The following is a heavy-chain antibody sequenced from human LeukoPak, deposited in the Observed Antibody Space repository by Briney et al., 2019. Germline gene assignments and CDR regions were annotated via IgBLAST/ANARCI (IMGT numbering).Heavy chain of an antibody. Sequence: SETLSLTCTVSGGSISSYYWSWIRQPAGKGLEWIGRIYTSGSTNYNPSLKSRVTMSVDTSKNQFSLKLSSVTAADTAVYYCARDAGMVRGVIILDYYYYYMDVWGKGTTVTISS. D-gene: IGHD3-10*01. CDR3: ARDAGMVRGVIILDYYYYYMDV. V-gene: IGHV4-4*07. CDR1: GGSISSYY. CDR2: IYTSGST. J-gene: IGHJ6*03.